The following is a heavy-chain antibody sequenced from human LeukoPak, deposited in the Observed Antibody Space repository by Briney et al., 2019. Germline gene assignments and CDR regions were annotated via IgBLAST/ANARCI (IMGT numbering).Heavy chain of an antibody. J-gene: IGHJ6*02. CDR1: GGSISSSSYY. V-gene: IGHV4-39*01. CDR3: ARDSHPLTDYYYYYGMDV. D-gene: IGHD2-21*02. Sequence: SSETLSLTCIVSGGSISSSSYYWAWIRQPPGKGLEWIGSLHYSGSTFYNPSLKSRVTISVGTSKNQFSLRLSSVTAADTAVYFCARDSHPLTDYYYYYGMDVWGQGTTVTVSS. CDR2: LHYSGST.